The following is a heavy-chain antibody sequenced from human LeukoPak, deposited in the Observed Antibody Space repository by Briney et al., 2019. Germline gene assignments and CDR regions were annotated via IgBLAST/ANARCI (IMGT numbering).Heavy chain of an antibody. CDR3: GRGVMTVDY. J-gene: IGHJ4*02. CDR2: IWYDGSNK. D-gene: IGHD2-21*02. V-gene: IGHV3-33*01. Sequence: VGSLRLSCVAPGFTFSNYGMHWVREAPGKGLEWVSIIWYDGSNKYYADSVKSRFTISRDNSKNTLYLQMNSLRAEDTAVYYCGRGVMTVDYWGQGTLVTVSS. CDR1: GFTFSNYG.